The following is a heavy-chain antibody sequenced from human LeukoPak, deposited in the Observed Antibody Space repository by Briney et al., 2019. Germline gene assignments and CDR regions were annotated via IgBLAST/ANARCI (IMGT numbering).Heavy chain of an antibody. V-gene: IGHV1-46*01. CDR3: ARAISDCSSTSCRPASFDP. CDR2: INPSGGST. Sequence: GASVKVSCKASGYTFTSYYMHWVRQAPGQGLEWMGIINPSGGSTSYAQKFQGRVTMTRDTSISTAYMELSRLRSDDTAVYYCARAISDCSSTSCRPASFDPWGQGTLVTVSS. CDR1: GYTFTSYY. J-gene: IGHJ5*02. D-gene: IGHD2-2*01.